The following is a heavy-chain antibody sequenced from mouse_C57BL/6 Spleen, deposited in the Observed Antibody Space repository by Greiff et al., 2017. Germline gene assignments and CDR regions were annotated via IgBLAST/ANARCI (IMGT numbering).Heavy chain of an antibody. CDR1: GYTFTSYW. CDR2: IDPSDSDP. V-gene: IGHV1-52*01. J-gene: IGHJ2*01. Sequence: QVQLQQPGAELVRPGSSVKLSCKASGYTFTSYWMHWVKQRPIQGLEWIGNIDPSDSDPHYNQKFKDKATLTVDKSSSTAYMQLSSLTSEDSAVYYCARGENFDYWGQGTTLTGSS. CDR3: ARGENFDY.